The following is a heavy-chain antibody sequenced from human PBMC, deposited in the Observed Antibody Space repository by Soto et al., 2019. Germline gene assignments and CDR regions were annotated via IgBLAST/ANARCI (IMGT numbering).Heavy chain of an antibody. J-gene: IGHJ5*02. CDR3: ARAMVVTQNWFDP. CDR2: IYYSGST. V-gene: IGHV4-30-4*01. D-gene: IGHD2-21*02. Sequence: TLSLTCTVSGGSISSGDYYWSWIRQPPGKGLEWIGYIYYSGSTYYNPSLKSRVTISVDASKNQFSLKLSSVTAADTAVYYCARAMVVTQNWFDPWGQGTLVTVSS. CDR1: GGSISSGDYY.